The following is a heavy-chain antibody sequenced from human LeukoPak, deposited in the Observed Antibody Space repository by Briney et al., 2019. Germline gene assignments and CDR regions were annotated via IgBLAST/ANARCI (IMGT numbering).Heavy chain of an antibody. J-gene: IGHJ4*02. CDR3: ARDLGKTAYDSSGYPGGY. CDR1: GYTFTSYY. Sequence: GASVTVSCKASGYTFTSYYMHWVRQAPGQGLEWMGIINPSGGSTSYAQKFQGRVTMTRDMSTSTVYMELSSLRSEDTAVYYCARDLGKTAYDSSGYPGGYWVQGTLVTVSS. V-gene: IGHV1-46*01. D-gene: IGHD3-22*01. CDR2: INPSGGST.